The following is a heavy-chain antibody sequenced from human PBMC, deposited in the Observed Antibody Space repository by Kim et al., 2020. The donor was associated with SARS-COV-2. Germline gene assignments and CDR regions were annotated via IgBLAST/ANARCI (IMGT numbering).Heavy chain of an antibody. V-gene: IGHV4-38-2*02. D-gene: IGHD3-10*01. CDR1: GYSISSGYY. CDR3: ARAYGSGSLNLMDV. J-gene: IGHJ6*02. CDR2: IYHSGST. Sequence: SETLSLTCTVSGYSISSGYYWGWIRQPPGKGLEWIGSIYHSGSTYYNPSLKSRVTISVDTSKNQFSLKLSSVTAADTAVYYCARAYGSGSLNLMDVWGQGTTVTVSS.